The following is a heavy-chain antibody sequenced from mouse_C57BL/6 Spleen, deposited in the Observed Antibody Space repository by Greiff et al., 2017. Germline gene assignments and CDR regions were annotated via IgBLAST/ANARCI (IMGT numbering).Heavy chain of an antibody. CDR2: IDPSDSYT. V-gene: IGHV1-69*01. CDR1: GYTFTSYW. Sequence: VKLQQPGAELVMPGASVKLSCKASGYTFTSYWMHWVKQRPGQGLEWIGEIDPSDSYTNYNQKFKGKSTLTVDKSSSTAYMQLSSLTSEDSAVYYCARQGFMDYWGQGTSVTVSS. J-gene: IGHJ4*01. CDR3: ARQGFMDY.